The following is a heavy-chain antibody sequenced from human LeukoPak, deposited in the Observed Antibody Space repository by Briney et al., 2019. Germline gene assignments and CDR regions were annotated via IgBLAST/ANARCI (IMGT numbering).Heavy chain of an antibody. V-gene: IGHV4-39*01. D-gene: IGHD5-18*01. CDR2: IYYSGST. CDR1: GFTFSSYA. Sequence: GSLRLSCAASGFTFSSYAMGWVRQPPGKGLEWIGSIYYSGSTYYNPSLKSRVTISVDTSKNQFSLKLSSVTAADTAVYYCARHQLNYYMDVWGKGTTVTVSS. CDR3: ARHQLNYYMDV. J-gene: IGHJ6*03.